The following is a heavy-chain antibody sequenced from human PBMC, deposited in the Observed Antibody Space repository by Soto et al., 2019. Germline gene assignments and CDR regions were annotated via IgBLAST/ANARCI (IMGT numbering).Heavy chain of an antibody. D-gene: IGHD3-22*01. CDR1: GYTFTSYA. J-gene: IGHJ4*02. V-gene: IGHV1-3*01. Sequence: VASVKVSCKASGYTFTSYAMHWVRQAPGQRLEWMGWINAGNGDTKYSQKFQGRVTSTRDTSASTAYMELSSLRSEDTAVYYCARGLPIVADYWGQGTLVTVSS. CDR2: INAGNGDT. CDR3: ARGLPIVADY.